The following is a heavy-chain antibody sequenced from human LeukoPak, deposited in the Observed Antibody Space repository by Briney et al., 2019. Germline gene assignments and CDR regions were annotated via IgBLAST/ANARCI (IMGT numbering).Heavy chain of an antibody. CDR3: ASLYSSGYFHH. J-gene: IGHJ4*02. Sequence: SETLSLTCTVSGGSISSYYWSWIRQPPGKGLEWIGDIYYSGSTNYNPSLKSRVTISVDTSKNQFSLKLSSVDAADTAVYCCASLYSSGYFHHWGQGTLVTVSS. CDR1: GGSISSYY. V-gene: IGHV4-59*01. CDR2: IYYSGST. D-gene: IGHD6-19*01.